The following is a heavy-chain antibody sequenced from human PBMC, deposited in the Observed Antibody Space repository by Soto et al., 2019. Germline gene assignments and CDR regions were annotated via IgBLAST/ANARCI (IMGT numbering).Heavy chain of an antibody. V-gene: IGHV3-23*01. Sequence: EVQRLESGGGLVQPGGYLRLSCAASGFTFNNYAMTSVRQAPGKGLEWVSAISGGGDTTSYADSVKGRFTVSRDGSKNTLYLQMSSVRAEDTALYYCAKGPGGSGSLTPRVDFWGQGTLVTVSS. CDR1: GFTFNNYA. CDR2: ISGGGDTT. CDR3: AKGPGGSGSLTPRVDF. D-gene: IGHD3-10*01. J-gene: IGHJ4*02.